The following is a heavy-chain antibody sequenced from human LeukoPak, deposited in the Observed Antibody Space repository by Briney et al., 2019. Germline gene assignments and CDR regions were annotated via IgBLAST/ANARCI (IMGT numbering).Heavy chain of an antibody. CDR2: INHSGST. CDR1: GGSFSGYY. J-gene: IGHJ4*02. CDR3: ARASMVRGVSL. V-gene: IGHV4-34*01. D-gene: IGHD3-10*01. Sequence: SETLSLTCAVCGGSFSGYYWSWIRQPPGKGLEWIGEINHSGSTNYNPSLKSRVTISVDTSKNQFSLKLSSVTAADTAVYYCARASMVRGVSLWGQGTLVTISS.